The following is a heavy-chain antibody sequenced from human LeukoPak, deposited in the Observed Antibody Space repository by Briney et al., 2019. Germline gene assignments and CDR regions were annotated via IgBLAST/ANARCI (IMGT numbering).Heavy chain of an antibody. D-gene: IGHD6-19*01. V-gene: IGHV3-23*01. CDR1: GFTFSSYG. Sequence: GGSLRLSCAASGFTFSSYGMSWVRQAPGKGLEWVSAISGSGGSTYYADSVKGRFTISRDNSKNTLYLQMNSLRAEDTAVYYCAKEGEYSSGWYPPYYFDYWGQGTLVTVSS. CDR2: ISGSGGST. J-gene: IGHJ4*02. CDR3: AKEGEYSSGWYPPYYFDY.